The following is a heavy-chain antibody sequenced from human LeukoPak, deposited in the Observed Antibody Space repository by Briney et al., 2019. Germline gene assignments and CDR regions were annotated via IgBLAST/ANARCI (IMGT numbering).Heavy chain of an antibody. Sequence: GESLKISCKASGYSFTSHWIGWVRQMPGKGLEWTGIIYPGDSDTRYSPSFQGQVTISADKSISTAYLQWSTLQAPDTAMYYCARGDNSGWYFFDYWGQGTLVTVSS. J-gene: IGHJ4*02. CDR2: IYPGDSDT. D-gene: IGHD6-19*01. CDR1: GYSFTSHW. V-gene: IGHV5-51*01. CDR3: ARGDNSGWYFFDY.